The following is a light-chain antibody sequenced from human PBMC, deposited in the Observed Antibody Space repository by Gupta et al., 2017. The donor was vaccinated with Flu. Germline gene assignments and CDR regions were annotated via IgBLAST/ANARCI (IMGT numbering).Light chain of an antibody. J-gene: IGLJ2*01. CDR1: NSNIGINY. CDR3: AAWDDSLSGVV. Sequence: QSVLTQPPSASVTHGQRVTISCSGGNSNIGINYVYWYQQLPGAAPKLLIYRSNQRPSGVPDRFSGSKSGTSASLAISGLRSEDEADYYCAAWDDSLSGVVFGGGTKLTVL. CDR2: RSN. V-gene: IGLV1-47*01.